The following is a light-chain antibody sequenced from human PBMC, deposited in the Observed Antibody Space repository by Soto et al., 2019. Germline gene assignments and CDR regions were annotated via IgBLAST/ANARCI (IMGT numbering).Light chain of an antibody. V-gene: IGLV2-14*03. CDR2: DVS. Sequence: QSALTQPASVFGSPGQSITISCTGTSSDVGGYNYVSWYQHHPGKAPKLIIYDVSNRPSGVSNRFSGSKSGNTASLTISGLQPEDEADYYCSSYTTSNTRQIVFGTGTKVTVL. J-gene: IGLJ1*01. CDR3: SSYTTSNTRQIV. CDR1: SSDVGGYNY.